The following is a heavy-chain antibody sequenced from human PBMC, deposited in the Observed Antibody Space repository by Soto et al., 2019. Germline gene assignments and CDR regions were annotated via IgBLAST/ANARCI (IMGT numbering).Heavy chain of an antibody. J-gene: IGHJ4*02. Sequence: PGESLKISCKGSGYTFTSYWIGWVRQMPGEGLEWLGVIYPGDSDTRYSPSFQGQVTISADKSINTAYLQWGSLKASDSAIYYCARRAGNARRFSEYWGQGTLVTVSS. V-gene: IGHV5-51*01. CDR3: ARRAGNARRFSEY. CDR1: GYTFTSYW. D-gene: IGHD6-19*01. CDR2: IYPGDSDT.